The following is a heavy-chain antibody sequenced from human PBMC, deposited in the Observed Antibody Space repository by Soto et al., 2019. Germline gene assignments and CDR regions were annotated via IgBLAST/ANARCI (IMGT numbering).Heavy chain of an antibody. CDR2: IHYSGRT. J-gene: IGHJ4*02. CDR1: NGAISGFY. D-gene: IGHD1-26*01. CDR3: VRVGVGIGNHFDS. V-gene: IGHV4-59*12. Sequence: AETLSLTCSVSNGAISGFYWTFVGQPPGKILEWIGYIHYSGRTDYNPSLTSRATMSVDTSKNQFSLNLKSITAADTAVYYCVRVGVGIGNHFDSWGRGTLVTVSS.